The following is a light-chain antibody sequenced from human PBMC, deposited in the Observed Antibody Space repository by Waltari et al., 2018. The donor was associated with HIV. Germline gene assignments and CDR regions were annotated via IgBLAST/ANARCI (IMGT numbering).Light chain of an antibody. V-gene: IGKV4-1*01. CDR2: WPS. J-gene: IGKJ2*01. CDR1: RNLLYSSNNKSY. CDR3: QQYYSVPYT. Sequence: DVVVTHSPDSLAVSVDETATLNCKSSRNLLYSSNNKSYLAWYHQKAGQRPNILIYWPSTRGAGVPDRFSGSGSGTDFTLTISSLQAEDVAVYYCQQYYSVPYTFGQGTKLEIK.